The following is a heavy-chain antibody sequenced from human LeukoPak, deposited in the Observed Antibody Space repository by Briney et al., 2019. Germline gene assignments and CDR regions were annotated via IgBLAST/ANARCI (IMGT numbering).Heavy chain of an antibody. CDR1: GGSISSYY. CDR3: ARVQQWLSFDY. V-gene: IGHV4-59*01. Sequence: SETLSLTCTVSGGSISSYYWSWIRQPPGKGLEWIGYIYYSGSTNYNPSLKSRVTISVDTSKNQFSLKLSSVTAADTAVYYCARVQQWLSFDYWGQGTLVTVSS. CDR2: IYYSGST. D-gene: IGHD6-19*01. J-gene: IGHJ4*02.